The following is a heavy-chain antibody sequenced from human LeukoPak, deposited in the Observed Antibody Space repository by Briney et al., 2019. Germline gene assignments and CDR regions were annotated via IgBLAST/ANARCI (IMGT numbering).Heavy chain of an antibody. J-gene: IGHJ5*02. CDR3: AKNADYGDYRNWFDP. CDR1: GFTFSSYA. CDR2: ISGSGNST. D-gene: IGHD4-17*01. Sequence: GGSLRLSCAASGFTFSSYAMSWVRQAPGKGLEWVSGISGSGNSTYYADSVKGRFTISRDNSKNTLYLQVNSLRAEDTAVYYCAKNADYGDYRNWFDPWGQGTLVTVSS. V-gene: IGHV3-23*01.